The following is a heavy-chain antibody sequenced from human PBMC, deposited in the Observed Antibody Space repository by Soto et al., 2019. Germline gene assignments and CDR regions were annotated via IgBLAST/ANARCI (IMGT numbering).Heavy chain of an antibody. Sequence: GGSLRLSCAVSGFTFSSYAMRWVRQAPGKGLEWVAVISYDGSNKYYADSVKGRFTISRDNSKNTLYLQMNSLRAEDTAVYYCARDYDSSGYYRVYYHSEGIDDWGQGTTVTVSS. D-gene: IGHD3-22*01. V-gene: IGHV3-30-3*01. CDR1: GFTFSSYA. J-gene: IGHJ6*02. CDR2: ISYDGSNK. CDR3: ARDYDSSGYYRVYYHSEGIDD.